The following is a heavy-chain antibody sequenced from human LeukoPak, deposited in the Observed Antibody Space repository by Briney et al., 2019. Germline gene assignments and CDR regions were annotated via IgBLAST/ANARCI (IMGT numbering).Heavy chain of an antibody. D-gene: IGHD3-9*01. J-gene: IGHJ4*02. CDR1: GYSFTSYW. CDR3: ATATGGGYFDWLGFDY. CDR2: IYPGDSDT. V-gene: IGHV5-51*01. Sequence: GESLKISCKGSGYSFTSYWIGWVRQMPGKGLEWMGIIYPGDSDTRYSPSFQGQVTISADKSVSTAYLQWSSLKASDTAMYYCATATGGGYFDWLGFDYWGQGTLVTVSS.